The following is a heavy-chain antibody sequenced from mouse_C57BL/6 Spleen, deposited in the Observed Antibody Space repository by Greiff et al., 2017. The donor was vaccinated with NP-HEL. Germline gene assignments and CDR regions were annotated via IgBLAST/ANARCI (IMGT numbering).Heavy chain of an antibody. CDR1: GYTFTSYW. CDR2: IHPNSGST. CDR3: ARSLIYDRGYFDV. J-gene: IGHJ1*03. V-gene: IGHV1-64*01. Sequence: VQLQQPGAELVKPGASVKLSCKASGYTFTSYWMHWVKQRPGQGLEWIGMIHPNSGSTNYNEKFKSKATLTVDKSSSTAYMQLSSLTSEDSAVYYCARSLIYDRGYFDVWGTGTTVTVSS. D-gene: IGHD2-3*01.